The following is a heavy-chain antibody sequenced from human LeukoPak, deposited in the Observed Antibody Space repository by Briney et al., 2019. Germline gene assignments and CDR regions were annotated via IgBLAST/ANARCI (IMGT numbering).Heavy chain of an antibody. J-gene: IGHJ4*02. CDR3: AREGRCGGDCYYDY. V-gene: IGHV3-33*01. D-gene: IGHD2-21*02. CDR2: IWYDGSNK. CDR1: GFTFSSYG. Sequence: GGSLRLSCAASGFTFSSYGMHWVRQAPGKGLEWVAVIWYDGSNKYYADSVKGRFTISRDNSKNTLYLQTNSLRAEVTAVYYCAREGRCGGDCYYDYWGQGTLVTVSS.